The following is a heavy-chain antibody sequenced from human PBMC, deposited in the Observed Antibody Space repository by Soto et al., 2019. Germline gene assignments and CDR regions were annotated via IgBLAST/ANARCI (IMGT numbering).Heavy chain of an antibody. CDR3: ARGGRYTYGYGDYSYGMDV. V-gene: IGHV3-23*01. Sequence: GGSLRLSCAASGFSFGDYAMGWVRQAPGKGLEWVSGISGTGSRTSYADSVRGRFTISRDNVNNTLSLQMDSLGAEDTAVYYCARGGRYTYGYGDYSYGMDVWGQGTTVTVSS. J-gene: IGHJ6*02. CDR1: GFSFGDYA. CDR2: ISGTGSRT. D-gene: IGHD5-18*01.